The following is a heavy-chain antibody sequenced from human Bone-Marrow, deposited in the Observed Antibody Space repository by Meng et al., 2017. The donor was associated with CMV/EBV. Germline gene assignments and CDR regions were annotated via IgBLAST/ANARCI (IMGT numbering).Heavy chain of an antibody. CDR3: ARERRATPISKYSTSTGGFDY. CDR1: GGTFSSYA. Sequence: SVKVSCKASGGTFSSYAISWVRQAPGQGLEWMGGIIPIFGTANYAQKFQGRVTITTDESTSTAYMELSSLRSEDTAVYYCARERRATPISKYSTSTGGFDYWGQGTLVPSPQ. CDR2: IIPIFGTA. J-gene: IGHJ4*02. D-gene: IGHD2-2*01. V-gene: IGHV1-69*05.